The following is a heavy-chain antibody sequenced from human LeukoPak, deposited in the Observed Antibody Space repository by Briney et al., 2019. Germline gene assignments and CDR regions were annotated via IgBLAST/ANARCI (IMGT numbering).Heavy chain of an antibody. CDR3: ARDIAARY. CDR1: GASISSSY. J-gene: IGHJ4*02. D-gene: IGHD6-13*01. V-gene: IGHV4-59*01. Sequence: SETLSLTCTVSGASISSSYWSWIRQPPGKGLEWIAYIYYSGNTNYNPSLKSRVTISVDTSRNQFSLKLSSVTAADAAVYYCARDIAARYWGQGTLVTVSS. CDR2: IYYSGNT.